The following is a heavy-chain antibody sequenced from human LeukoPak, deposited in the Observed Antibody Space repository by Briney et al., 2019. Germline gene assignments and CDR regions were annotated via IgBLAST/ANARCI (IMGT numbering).Heavy chain of an antibody. D-gene: IGHD6-13*01. V-gene: IGHV3-23*01. CDR3: AKELIVSSSW. CDR2: ISGSGGNT. Sequence: GGSLRLSCAASGFTFSNHAMSWVRRAPGKGLEWVSGISGSGGNTYYADSVKGRFTISRDNSKNTLYLQMNSLRAEDTAVYYCAKELIVSSSWWGQGTLVTVSS. CDR1: GFTFSNHA. J-gene: IGHJ4*02.